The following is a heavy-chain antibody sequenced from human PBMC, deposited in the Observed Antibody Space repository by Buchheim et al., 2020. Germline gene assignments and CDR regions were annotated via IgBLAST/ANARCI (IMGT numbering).Heavy chain of an antibody. D-gene: IGHD5-18*01. Sequence: QVQLQESGPGLVKPSGTLSLTCAVSGDSVSNGNWWNWVRQPPGKGLEWIGEIDHSGFTKYNPSLKSRVTIALDKPKNQFYLKLTSVTAADTAVYYCARDSGYRSEYWGQGTL. J-gene: IGHJ4*02. CDR1: GDSVSNGNW. CDR2: IDHSGFT. V-gene: IGHV4-4*02. CDR3: ARDSGYRSEY.